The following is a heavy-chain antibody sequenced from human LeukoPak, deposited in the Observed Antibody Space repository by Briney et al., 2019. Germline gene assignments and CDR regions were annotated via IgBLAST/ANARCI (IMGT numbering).Heavy chain of an antibody. J-gene: IGHJ4*02. D-gene: IGHD1-26*01. CDR1: GFTFSSYA. Sequence: GGSLRLSCAASGFTFSSYAMSWVRQAPGKGLEWVSSISGSSSYIYYADSVKGRFSISRDNAKNSLYLQMNSLRAEDTAVYYCARDLLGWELHYFDYWGQGTLVTVSS. V-gene: IGHV3-21*01. CDR2: ISGSSSYI. CDR3: ARDLLGWELHYFDY.